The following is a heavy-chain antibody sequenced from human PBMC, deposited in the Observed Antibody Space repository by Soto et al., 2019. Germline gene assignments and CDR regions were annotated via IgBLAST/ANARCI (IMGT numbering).Heavy chain of an antibody. J-gene: IGHJ4*02. V-gene: IGHV3-33*01. D-gene: IGHD4-17*01. Sequence: GGSLRLSCAASGFTFSSYGMHWVRQAPGKGLEWVAVIWYDGSNKYYADSVKGRFTISRDNSKNTLYLQMNSLRAEDTAVYYCARGIDDYGDTYFDYWGQGTLVTVSS. CDR3: ARGIDDYGDTYFDY. CDR1: GFTFSSYG. CDR2: IWYDGSNK.